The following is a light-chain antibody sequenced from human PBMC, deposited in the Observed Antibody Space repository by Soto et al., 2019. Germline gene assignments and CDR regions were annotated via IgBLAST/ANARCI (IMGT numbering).Light chain of an antibody. CDR3: QQYNNWPPVT. Sequence: EIVMTQSPATLSLSPGERATLSCRASQSVSSNLAWYQQKPGQAPRLLVYGASTRATGIPARFSGSGSGTEFTLTISSLQSEDFAVYYCQQYNNWPPVTFGQGTRVELK. V-gene: IGKV3-15*01. CDR2: GAS. J-gene: IGKJ1*01. CDR1: QSVSSN.